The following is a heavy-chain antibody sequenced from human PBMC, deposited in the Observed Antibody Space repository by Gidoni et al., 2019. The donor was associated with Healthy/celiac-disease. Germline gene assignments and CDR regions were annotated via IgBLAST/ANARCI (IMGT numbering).Heavy chain of an antibody. V-gene: IGHV3-23*01. CDR1: GFTFSSYA. CDR2: ISGSGGST. Sequence: EVQLLESGGGLAQPGWSLRLSCAASGFTFSSYAMSWVRQAPGKGLEWVSAISGSGGSTYYADSVKGRFTISRDNSKNTLYLQMNSLRAEDTAVYYCAKDPYYYGSGEPFDYWGQGTLVTVSS. J-gene: IGHJ4*02. CDR3: AKDPYYYGSGEPFDY. D-gene: IGHD3-10*01.